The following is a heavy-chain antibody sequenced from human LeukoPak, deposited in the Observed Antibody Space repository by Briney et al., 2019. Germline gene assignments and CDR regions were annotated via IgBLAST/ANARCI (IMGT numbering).Heavy chain of an antibody. D-gene: IGHD7-27*01. CDR3: ARGLGYYYYMDV. J-gene: IGHJ6*03. V-gene: IGHV4-34*01. Sequence: KPSETLSLTCAVYGGSFSGYYWSSIRQPPGKGLEWIGEINHSGSTNYNPSLKSRVTISVDTSKNQFSLKLSSVTAEDTAVYYCARGLGYYYYMDVWGKGTTVTVSS. CDR1: GGSFSGYY. CDR2: INHSGST.